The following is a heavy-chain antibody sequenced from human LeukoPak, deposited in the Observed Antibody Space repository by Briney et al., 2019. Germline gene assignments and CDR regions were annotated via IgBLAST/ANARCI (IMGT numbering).Heavy chain of an antibody. Sequence: PSETLSLTCAVYGGSFSGYYWSWIRQPPGKGLEWIGEINHSGSTNYNPSLKSRVTISVDTSKNQFSLKLSSVTAADTAVYYCARKSGGVAGGFDYWGQGTLVTVSS. D-gene: IGHD6-19*01. V-gene: IGHV4-34*01. CDR3: ARKSGGVAGGFDY. CDR1: GGSFSGYY. CDR2: INHSGST. J-gene: IGHJ4*02.